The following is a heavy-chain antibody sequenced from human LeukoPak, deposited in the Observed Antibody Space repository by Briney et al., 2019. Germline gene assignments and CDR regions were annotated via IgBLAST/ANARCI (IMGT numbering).Heavy chain of an antibody. D-gene: IGHD4-23*01. CDR1: GFTFSNYN. Sequence: PGGSLRLSCAASGFTFSNYNMNWVRQAPGKGLEWVSSISSSSFIYYADSVKGRFTISRDNAKNSLYLQMNSLRAEDTAVYYCARVSPDNGGYFDYWGQGTLVTVSS. V-gene: IGHV3-69-1*01. CDR3: ARVSPDNGGYFDY. CDR2: ISSSSFI. J-gene: IGHJ4*02.